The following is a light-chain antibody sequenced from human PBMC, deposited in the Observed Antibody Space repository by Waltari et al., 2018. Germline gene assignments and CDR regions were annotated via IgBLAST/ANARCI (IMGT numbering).Light chain of an antibody. Sequence: QSALTKPASVSVSPGQSITISCTATSSDVGGVYFVPWYQHHPAKAPKLIISNVSQRPSGVSYRFSGSKSGNRASLTISGLQAEDEATYYCSSYTSDYTYVFGTGTEVTV. V-gene: IGLV2-14*03. CDR3: SSYTSDYTYV. CDR2: NVS. J-gene: IGLJ1*01. CDR1: SSDVGGVYF.